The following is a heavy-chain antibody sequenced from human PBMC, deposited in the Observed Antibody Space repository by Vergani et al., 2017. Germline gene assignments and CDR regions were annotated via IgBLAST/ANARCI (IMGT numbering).Heavy chain of an antibody. CDR3: AKGVGDGYKFDY. D-gene: IGHD5-24*01. V-gene: IGHV3-48*01. Sequence: EVQLVESGGGLVQPGGSLRLSCAASGFTFSSYSMNWVRQAPGKGLEWVSYISSSSSTIYYADSVKGRFTISRDNSKNTLYLQMNSLRAEDTAVYYCAKGVGDGYKFDYWGQGTLVTVSS. CDR1: GFTFSSYS. CDR2: ISSSSSTI. J-gene: IGHJ4*02.